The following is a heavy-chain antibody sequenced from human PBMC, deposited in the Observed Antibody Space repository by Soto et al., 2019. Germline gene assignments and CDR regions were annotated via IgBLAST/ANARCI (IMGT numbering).Heavy chain of an antibody. D-gene: IGHD3-10*01. CDR2: IYPGDSDT. CDR1: GYSFTSYW. J-gene: IGHJ3*02. V-gene: IGHV5-51*01. Sequence: PGESLKISCKGSGYSFTSYWIGWVRQMPGKGLEWMGIIYPGDSDTRYSPSFQGQVTISADKSISTAYLQWSSLKASDTAIYYCAGTPSTIGGGGPFDIWGQGTMVTVSS. CDR3: AGTPSTIGGGGPFDI.